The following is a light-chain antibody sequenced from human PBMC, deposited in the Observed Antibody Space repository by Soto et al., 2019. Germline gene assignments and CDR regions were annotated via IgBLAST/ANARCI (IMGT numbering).Light chain of an antibody. CDR2: DAS. CDR3: QHNNSYPYT. J-gene: IGKJ2*01. V-gene: IGKV1-5*01. CDR1: QSISSW. Sequence: DIQMTQSPSTLSASVGDRVTITCRASQSISSWLAWYQQKPGKAPKLLIYDASSLESGVPSRFSGSGSGTEFTLTISSLQPDYFASYYCQHNNSYPYTFGQGNKLDIK.